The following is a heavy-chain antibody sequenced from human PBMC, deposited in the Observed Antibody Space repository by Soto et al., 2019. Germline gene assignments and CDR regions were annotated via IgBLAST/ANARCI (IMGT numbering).Heavy chain of an antibody. CDR3: ARGKRSYLRYFDY. Sequence: SETLSLTCAVYGGSFSGYYWSWIRQPPGKGLEWIGEINHSGSTNYNPSLKSRVTISVDTSKNQFSLKLSSVTAADTAVYYCARGKRSYLRYFDYWGQGTPVTVSS. V-gene: IGHV4-34*01. D-gene: IGHD1-26*01. CDR2: INHSGST. J-gene: IGHJ4*02. CDR1: GGSFSGYY.